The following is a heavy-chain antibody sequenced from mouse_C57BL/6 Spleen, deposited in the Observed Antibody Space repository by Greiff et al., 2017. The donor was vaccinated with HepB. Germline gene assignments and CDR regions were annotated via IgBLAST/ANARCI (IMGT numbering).Heavy chain of an antibody. Sequence: VQLQESEPELVKPGASVKISCTASGFAFSSSWMNWVKQRPGKGLEWIGRIYPGDGDTNYNGKFKGKATLTADKSASTAYMQLSSLTSEDSAVSFCAKGTTVVAPYYFDYWGQGTTLTVSS. D-gene: IGHD1-1*01. CDR1: GFAFSSSW. CDR2: IYPGDGDT. J-gene: IGHJ2*01. V-gene: IGHV1-82*01. CDR3: AKGTTVVAPYYFDY.